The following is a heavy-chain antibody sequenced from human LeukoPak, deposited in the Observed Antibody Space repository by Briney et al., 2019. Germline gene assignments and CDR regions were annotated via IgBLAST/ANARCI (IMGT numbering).Heavy chain of an antibody. CDR2: VSAYNGNT. Sequence: ASVKVSFKSSGYTFTTYGITWVRQAPGQGLEWMGWVSAYNGNTNYAQKLQGRVTMTTDTSTSTAYMELRSLRSDDTAAYYCARDSDYYDSSGYYGDYWGQGTLVTVSS. J-gene: IGHJ4*02. CDR1: GYTFTTYG. D-gene: IGHD3-22*01. V-gene: IGHV1-18*01. CDR3: ARDSDYYDSSGYYGDY.